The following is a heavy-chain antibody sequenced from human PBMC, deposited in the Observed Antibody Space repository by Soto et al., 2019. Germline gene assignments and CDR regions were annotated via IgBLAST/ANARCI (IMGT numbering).Heavy chain of an antibody. CDR3: ARGSRPAAIADYYYYAMDV. J-gene: IGHJ6*02. V-gene: IGHV1-3*01. CDR2: INAGSGHT. D-gene: IGHD2-2*01. CDR1: GYTFASYA. Sequence: QVQLVQSGAEVKKPGASVKVSCRASGYTFASYAMHWVRQAPGQRLEWMGWINAGSGHTKYSQKFQGIVTITRDTSAITAYMELSSLRSEDTAVYYCARGSRPAAIADYYYYAMDVWGQGTTVTVSS.